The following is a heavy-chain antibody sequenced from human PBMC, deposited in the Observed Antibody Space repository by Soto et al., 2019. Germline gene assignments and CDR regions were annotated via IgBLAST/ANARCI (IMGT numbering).Heavy chain of an antibody. J-gene: IGHJ4*02. Sequence: GESLKISCKGCGYSFAGYCITWVHQKPGKGLEWMGRIDPSDSQTYYSPSFRGHVTISVTKSITTVFLQWSSLRASDTAMYYCARQIYDSDTGPNFQYYFDSWGQGTPVTVSS. CDR2: IDPSDSQT. CDR3: ARQIYDSDTGPNFQYYFDS. D-gene: IGHD3-22*01. CDR1: GYSFAGYC. V-gene: IGHV5-10-1*01.